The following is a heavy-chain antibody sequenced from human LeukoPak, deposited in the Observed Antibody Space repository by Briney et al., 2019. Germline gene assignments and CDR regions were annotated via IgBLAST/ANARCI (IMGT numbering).Heavy chain of an antibody. D-gene: IGHD3-10*01. V-gene: IGHV4-4*02. CDR2: IYHSGST. CDR1: GGSISSSNW. CDR3: ARGLFEGFGELLSS. J-gene: IGHJ5*02. Sequence: SETLSLTCVVSGGSISSSNWWSWVRQPPEKGLEWIGEIYHSGSTNYNPSLKSRVTISVDKSKNQFSLKLSSVTAADTAVYYCARGLFEGFGELLSSWGQGTLVTVSS.